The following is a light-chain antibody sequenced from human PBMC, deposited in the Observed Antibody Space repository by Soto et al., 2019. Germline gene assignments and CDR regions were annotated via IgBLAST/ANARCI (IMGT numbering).Light chain of an antibody. J-gene: IGKJ2*01. CDR3: QQYYRAPYS. Sequence: DIVMTQSPDSLAVSLGERATINCKSSQTIFSSYDNDYLAWYQQKPGQPPKLLIYWASNRKAGVPDRFSGGGSGTDFTLTISSLQAEDVAVYYCQQYYRAPYSFGQGTKLEIK. CDR2: WAS. CDR1: QTIFSSYDNDY. V-gene: IGKV4-1*01.